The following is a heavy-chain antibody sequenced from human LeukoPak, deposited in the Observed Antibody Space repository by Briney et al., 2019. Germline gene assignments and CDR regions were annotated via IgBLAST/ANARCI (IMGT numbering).Heavy chain of an antibody. Sequence: SETLSLTCTVSGGSISSHSWSWIRQPAGKGLEWIGRIFTSGNTYYNPSLKSRVTISVDTSKNQFSLKLSSVTAADTAVYYCARLRDIVVVPAAELGNNWFDPWGQGTLVTVSS. D-gene: IGHD2-2*01. CDR1: GGSISSHS. CDR3: ARLRDIVVVPAAELGNNWFDP. V-gene: IGHV4-4*07. CDR2: IFTSGNT. J-gene: IGHJ5*02.